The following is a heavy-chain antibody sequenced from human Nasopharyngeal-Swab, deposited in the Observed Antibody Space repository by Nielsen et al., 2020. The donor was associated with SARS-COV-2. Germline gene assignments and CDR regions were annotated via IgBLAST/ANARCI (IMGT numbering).Heavy chain of an antibody. V-gene: IGHV5-51*01. CDR2: LYPGDSDS. Sequence: ARQMPGKGLEWMGILYPGDSDSRYTPAFQCQVTISATKSTGTTYLQWSSLKASDTAMYYCARGGDGDNYRSGFDIWGQGTMVTVSS. J-gene: IGHJ3*02. D-gene: IGHD5-24*01. CDR3: ARGGDGDNYRSGFDI.